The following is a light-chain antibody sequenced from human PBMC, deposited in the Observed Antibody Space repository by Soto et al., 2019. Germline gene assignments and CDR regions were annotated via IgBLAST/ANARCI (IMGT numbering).Light chain of an antibody. CDR3: LQQNNYPRT. J-gene: IGKJ2*01. V-gene: IGKV1-39*01. CDR1: QSISSY. CDR2: AAS. Sequence: DIQMTQSPSSLSASVGDRVTITCRASQSISSYLNWYQQKPGKAPKLLIYAASSLQSGVPSRFSGSGSGTDFTLTISSLQPEDFATYYCLQQNNYPRTFGQGTKVEIK.